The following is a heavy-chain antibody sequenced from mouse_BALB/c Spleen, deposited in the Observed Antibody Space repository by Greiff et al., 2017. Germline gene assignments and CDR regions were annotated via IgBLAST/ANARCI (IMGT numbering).Heavy chain of an antibody. V-gene: IGHV5-17*02. CDR1: GFTFSSFG. D-gene: IGHD2-1*01. Sequence: EVMLVESGGGLVQPGGSRKLSCAASGFTFSSFGMHWVRQAPEKGLEWVAYISSGSSTIYYADTVKGRFTISRDNPKNTLFLQMTSLRSEDTAMYYCAREEVYYGNPFAYWGQGTLVTVSA. CDR3: AREEVYYGNPFAY. J-gene: IGHJ3*01. CDR2: ISSGSSTI.